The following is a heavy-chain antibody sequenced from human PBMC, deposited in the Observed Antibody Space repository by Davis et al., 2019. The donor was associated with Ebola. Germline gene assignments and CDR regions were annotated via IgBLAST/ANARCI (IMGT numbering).Heavy chain of an antibody. CDR1: GGSISSYY. CDR3: ARAVAVAGTHYYYYGMDV. Sequence: SETLSLTCTVSGGSISSYYWSWIRQSPGKGLEWIGNTYYSASTNHNPSLKSRVTMSVDTSKNQFSLKMYSVTAADTAVYYCARAVAVAGTHYYYYGMDVWGKGTTVTVSS. D-gene: IGHD6-19*01. J-gene: IGHJ6*04. CDR2: TYYSAST. V-gene: IGHV4-59*01.